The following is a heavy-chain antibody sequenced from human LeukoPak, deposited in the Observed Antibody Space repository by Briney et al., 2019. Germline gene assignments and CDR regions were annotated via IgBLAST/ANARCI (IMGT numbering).Heavy chain of an antibody. CDR1: GFTFSSYG. V-gene: IGHV3-33*01. Sequence: GRSLRLSCAASGFTFSSYGLHWVRQAPGKGLEWVAVIWYDGSNKYYADSVKGRFTISRDNSKNTLYLQMNSLRAEDTAVYYCARDDLTTVDYWGQGTLVTVSS. CDR2: IWYDGSNK. D-gene: IGHD4-17*01. CDR3: ARDDLTTVDY. J-gene: IGHJ4*02.